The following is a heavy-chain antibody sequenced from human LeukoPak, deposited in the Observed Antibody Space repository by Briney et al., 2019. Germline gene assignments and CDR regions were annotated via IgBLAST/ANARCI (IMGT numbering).Heavy chain of an antibody. J-gene: IGHJ4*02. V-gene: IGHV1-8*01. CDR3: ARGLFYDSSDYTNLNY. D-gene: IGHD3-22*01. Sequence: ASVKVSCKASGYTFTSYDINWVRQATGQGLEWMGWMNPNSGNTGYAQKFQGRVTMTRNTSISTAYMELSSLRSEDTAVYYCARGLFYDSSDYTNLNYWGQGTLVTVSS. CDR2: MNPNSGNT. CDR1: GYTFTSYD.